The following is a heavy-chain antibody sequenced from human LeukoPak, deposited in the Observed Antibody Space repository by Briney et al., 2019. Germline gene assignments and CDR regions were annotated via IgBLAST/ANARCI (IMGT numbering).Heavy chain of an antibody. CDR1: GGSISSSSYY. D-gene: IGHD6-19*01. J-gene: IGHJ4*02. CDR2: IYYSGST. Sequence: SETLSLTCTVPGGSISSSSYYWGWIRQPPGKGLEWIGSIYYSGSTYYNPSLKSRVTISVDTSKNQFSLKLSSVTAADTAVYYCARAKKAVAVWIDYWGQGTLVTVSS. V-gene: IGHV4-39*01. CDR3: ARAKKAVAVWIDY.